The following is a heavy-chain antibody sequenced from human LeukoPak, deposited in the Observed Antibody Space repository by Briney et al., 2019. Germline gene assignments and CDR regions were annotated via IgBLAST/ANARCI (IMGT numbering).Heavy chain of an antibody. D-gene: IGHD6-13*01. J-gene: IGHJ6*03. CDR2: TYYRSKWYN. CDR1: GDSVSSNSAA. CDR3: ARDRGSSSWSITLYYYYYMDV. Sequence: SQTLSLTCAISGDSVSSNSAAWNWIRQSPSRGLEWLGRTYYRSKWYNDYAVSVKSRITINPDTSKNQFSLQLNSVTPEDTAVYYCARDRGSSSWSITLYYYYYMDVWGKGTTVTVSS. V-gene: IGHV6-1*01.